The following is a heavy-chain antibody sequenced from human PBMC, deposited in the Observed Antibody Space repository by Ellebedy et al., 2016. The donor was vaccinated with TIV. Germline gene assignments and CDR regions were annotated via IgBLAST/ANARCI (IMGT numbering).Heavy chain of an antibody. CDR2: IYYSGST. Sequence: SETLSLTXTVSGGSISSGGYYWSWIRQHPGKGLEWIGYIYYSGSTYYNPSLKSRVTISVDTSKNQFSLKLSSVTAADTAVYYCARATVDIQHYYYYYMDVWGKGTTVTVSS. CDR1: GGSISSGGYY. J-gene: IGHJ6*03. V-gene: IGHV4-31*03. D-gene: IGHD5-12*01. CDR3: ARATVDIQHYYYYYMDV.